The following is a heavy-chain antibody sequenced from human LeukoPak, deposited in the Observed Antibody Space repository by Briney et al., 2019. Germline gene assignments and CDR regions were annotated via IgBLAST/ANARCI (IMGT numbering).Heavy chain of an antibody. CDR2: ISNDERNK. CDR1: GFTFTNFA. Sequence: GGSLRLSCAASGFTFTNFAMHWVRQAPGKGLEWVSVISNDERNKYYADSVKGRFTISRDNSKNTLYLQMNSLRAEDTAVYYCAKGRYYDILTGPFDYWGQGTLVTVSS. J-gene: IGHJ4*02. CDR3: AKGRYYDILTGPFDY. V-gene: IGHV3-30*04. D-gene: IGHD3-9*01.